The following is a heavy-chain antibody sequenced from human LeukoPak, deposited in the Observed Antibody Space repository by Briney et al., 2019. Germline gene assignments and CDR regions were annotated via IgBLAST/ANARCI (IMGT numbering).Heavy chain of an antibody. J-gene: IGHJ4*02. CDR3: AREERYYDSSGYLSY. V-gene: IGHV4-59*01. D-gene: IGHD3-22*01. Sequence: PSETLSLTCTVSGGSISPYYWSWIRQPPGKGLEWIGYIYYSGSTNYNPSLKSRVTISVDTSKNQFSLKLSSVTAADTAVYYCAREERYYDSSGYLSYWGQGTLVTVSS. CDR2: IYYSGST. CDR1: GGSISPYY.